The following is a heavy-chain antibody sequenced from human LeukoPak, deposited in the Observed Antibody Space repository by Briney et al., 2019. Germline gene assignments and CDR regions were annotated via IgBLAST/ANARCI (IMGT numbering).Heavy chain of an antibody. Sequence: GGALRLFCAASGFTFSDYNMNWVRQAPGKGLEWVSYITNSGTTIHYADSVKGRFTISRDNAKNSLYLQMNSLRAEDTAVYYCARSIGLTGGGVDVWGQGTTVTVSS. CDR2: ITNSGTTI. CDR1: GFTFSDYN. CDR3: ARSIGLTGGGVDV. J-gene: IGHJ6*02. D-gene: IGHD3-9*01. V-gene: IGHV3-11*01.